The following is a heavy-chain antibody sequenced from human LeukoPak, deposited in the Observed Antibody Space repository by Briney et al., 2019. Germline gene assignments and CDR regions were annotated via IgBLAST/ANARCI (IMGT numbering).Heavy chain of an antibody. CDR2: IREDGSEK. V-gene: IGHV3-7*01. J-gene: IGHJ4*02. Sequence: PGGSLRLSCAAAGFTFSRYWMSWVRQATGKGLECVAKIREDGSEKHYVDSVKGRFTISRDNAKNSLYLQMNSLRAEDTAVYYCARATTVTTGPLDYWGQGTLVTVSS. D-gene: IGHD4-17*01. CDR3: ARATTVTTGPLDY. CDR1: GFTFSRYW.